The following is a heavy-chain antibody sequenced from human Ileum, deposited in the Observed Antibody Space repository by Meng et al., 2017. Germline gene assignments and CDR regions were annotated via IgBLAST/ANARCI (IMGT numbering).Heavy chain of an antibody. CDR2: IYHSGST. Sequence: SETLSLTCTVSGDSISRYYWSWIRQPPGKGLEWIGYIYHSGSTKYNPSLKSRVTLLTDASKNQSSLKLTSMTAADTAVYYCARDARSYYVYGMDVWGQGTMVTVSS. CDR3: ARDARSYYVYGMDV. J-gene: IGHJ6*02. CDR1: GDSISRYY. V-gene: IGHV4-59*01. D-gene: IGHD3-16*01.